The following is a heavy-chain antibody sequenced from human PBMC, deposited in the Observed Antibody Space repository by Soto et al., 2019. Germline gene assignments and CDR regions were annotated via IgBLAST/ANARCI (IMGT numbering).Heavy chain of an antibody. CDR3: ARGGRQQLEPYFDY. J-gene: IGHJ4*02. CDR2: IIPIFGTA. V-gene: IGHV1-69*13. Sequence: GASVKVSCKASGGTFSSYAISWVRQAPGQGLEWMGGIIPIFGTANYAQKFQGRVTITADESTSTAYMELSSLRSEDTAVYYCARGGRQQLEPYFDYWGQGTLVTVSS. D-gene: IGHD6-13*01. CDR1: GGTFSSYA.